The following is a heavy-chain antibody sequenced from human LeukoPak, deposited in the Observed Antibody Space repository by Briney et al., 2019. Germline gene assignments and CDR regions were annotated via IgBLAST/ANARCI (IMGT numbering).Heavy chain of an antibody. V-gene: IGHV1-8*02. CDR1: GYTFTGYY. D-gene: IGHD6-13*01. Sequence: ASVKVSCKASGYTFTGYYMHWVRQAPGQGLEWMGWMNPNSGNTGYAQKFQGRVTMTRNTSISTAYMELSSLRSEDTAVYYCARGSASSSLDYWGQGTLVTVSS. CDR2: MNPNSGNT. J-gene: IGHJ4*02. CDR3: ARGSASSSLDY.